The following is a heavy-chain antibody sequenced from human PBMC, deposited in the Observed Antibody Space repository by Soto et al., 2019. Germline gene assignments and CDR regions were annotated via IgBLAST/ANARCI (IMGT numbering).Heavy chain of an antibody. Sequence: ASVKVSCKASGYTFTSYYMHWVRQAPGQGLEWMGIINPSNSTTYAQKFQGRVTMTRDTSTGTVYMELSSLRSEDTAVYYCATVYCSGGSCYSIDYWGQGTLVTVSS. J-gene: IGHJ4*02. CDR1: GYTFTSYY. CDR3: ATVYCSGGSCYSIDY. CDR2: INPSNST. V-gene: IGHV1-46*03. D-gene: IGHD2-15*01.